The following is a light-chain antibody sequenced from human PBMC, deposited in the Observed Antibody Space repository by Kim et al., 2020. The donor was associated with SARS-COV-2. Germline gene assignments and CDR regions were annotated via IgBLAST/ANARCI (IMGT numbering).Light chain of an antibody. CDR1: SSDVGYYNY. CDR2: DVS. V-gene: IGLV2-11*01. CDR3: CSYAGSYTFV. Sequence: QSALTQPRSVSGSPGQSVTISCTGTSSDVGYYNYVSWYQQHPGKAPKLTIYDVSKRPSGVPDRFSGSKSGNTASLTISGLQTEDEADYYCCSYAGSYTFVFGTGTKVTVL. J-gene: IGLJ1*01.